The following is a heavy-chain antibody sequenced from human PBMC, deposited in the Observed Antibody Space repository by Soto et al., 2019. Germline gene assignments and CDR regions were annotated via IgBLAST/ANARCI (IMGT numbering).Heavy chain of an antibody. CDR3: ARQHGSGSYYYYYYGMDV. CDR2: INPSGGST. CDR1: GYTFTSYY. V-gene: IGHV1-46*01. D-gene: IGHD3-10*01. Sequence: ASVKASCKASGYTFTSYYMHWVRQAPGQGLEWMGIINPSGGSTSYAQKFQGRVTMTRDTSTSTVYMELSSLRPEDTAVYYCARQHGSGSYYYYYYGMDVWGQGTTVTVSS. J-gene: IGHJ6*02.